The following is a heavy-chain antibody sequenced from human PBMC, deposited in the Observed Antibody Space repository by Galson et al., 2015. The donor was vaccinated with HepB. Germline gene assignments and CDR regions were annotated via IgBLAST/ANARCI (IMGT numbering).Heavy chain of an antibody. J-gene: IGHJ3*02. V-gene: IGHV3-48*04. CDR3: ARAYGNDAFDI. CDR1: GFTFSSYA. CDR2: ISSSSSTI. D-gene: IGHD1-1*01. Sequence: SLRLSCAASGFTFSSYAMHWVRQAPGKGLEWVSYISSSSSTIYYADSVKGRFTISRDNAKNSLYLQMNSPRAEDTAVYYCARAYGNDAFDIWGQGTMVTVSS.